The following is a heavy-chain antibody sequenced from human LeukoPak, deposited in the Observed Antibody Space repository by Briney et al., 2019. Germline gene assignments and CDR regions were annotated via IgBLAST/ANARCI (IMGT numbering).Heavy chain of an antibody. D-gene: IGHD3-16*02. V-gene: IGHV4-38-2*01. CDR3: ARVGYVWGSYRYTFDY. Sequence: SETLSLTCAVSGYSISSGYYWGWIRQPPGKGLEWIGSIYHSGSTYYNPSLKSRVTISVDTSKNQFSLKLSFVTAADTAVYYCARVGYVWGSYRYTFDYWGQGTLVTVSS. J-gene: IGHJ4*02. CDR2: IYHSGST. CDR1: GYSISSGYY.